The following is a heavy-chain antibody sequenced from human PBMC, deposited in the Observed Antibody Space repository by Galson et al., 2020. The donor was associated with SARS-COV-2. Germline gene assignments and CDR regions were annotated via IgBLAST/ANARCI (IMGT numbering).Heavy chain of an antibody. J-gene: IGHJ5*02. CDR1: GGSFSGYY. V-gene: IGHV4-34*01. Sequence: SETLSLTCAVYGGSFSGYYWSWIRQPPGKGLEWIGEINHSGSTNYNPSLKSRVTISVDTSKNQFSLKLSSVTAADTAVCYCARHSYVIAAAAWFDPWGQGTLVTVSS. CDR3: ARHSYVIAAAAWFDP. CDR2: INHSGST. D-gene: IGHD6-13*01.